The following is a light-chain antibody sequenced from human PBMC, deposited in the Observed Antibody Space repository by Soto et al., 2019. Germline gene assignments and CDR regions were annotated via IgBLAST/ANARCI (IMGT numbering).Light chain of an antibody. Sequence: QSALTQPASVSGSPGQSITISCTGTSIDVGGYNYVSWYQQHPGKAPKLMIYEVSNRPSGVSNRFSGYKSGNTASLTISGLQAEDEADYYCSSYTSSSTLEVVGTGTKVTVL. V-gene: IGLV2-14*01. CDR2: EVS. CDR1: SIDVGGYNY. CDR3: SSYTSSSTLEV. J-gene: IGLJ1*01.